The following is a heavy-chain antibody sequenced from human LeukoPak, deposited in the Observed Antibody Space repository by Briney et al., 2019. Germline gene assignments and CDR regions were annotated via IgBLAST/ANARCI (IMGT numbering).Heavy chain of an antibody. D-gene: IGHD2-2*01. Sequence: SETLSLTCAVYGRSFSGYYWSWIRQPPGKGLEWIGEINHSGSTNYNPSLKSRVTISVDTSKNQFSLKLSSVTAADTAVYYCARGKRSSTVLSKGVYWYFDLWGRGTLVTVSS. CDR1: GRSFSGYY. J-gene: IGHJ2*01. CDR2: INHSGST. CDR3: ARGKRSSTVLSKGVYWYFDL. V-gene: IGHV4-34*01.